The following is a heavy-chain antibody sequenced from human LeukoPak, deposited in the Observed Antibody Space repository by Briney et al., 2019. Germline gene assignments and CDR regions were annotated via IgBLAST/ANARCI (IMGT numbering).Heavy chain of an antibody. J-gene: IGHJ4*02. CDR3: AREYCSGGSCGSDFDY. Sequence: ASVKVSCKASGYTYTSYDINWVRQATGQGLEWMGWMNPNSGNTGYAQKFQGRVTMTRNTSIGTAYMELSSLRSEDTAVYYCAREYCSGGSCGSDFDYWGQGTLVTVSS. CDR1: GYTYTSYD. V-gene: IGHV1-8*01. D-gene: IGHD2-15*01. CDR2: MNPNSGNT.